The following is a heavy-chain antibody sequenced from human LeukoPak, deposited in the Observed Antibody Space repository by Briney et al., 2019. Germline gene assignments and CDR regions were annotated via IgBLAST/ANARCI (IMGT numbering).Heavy chain of an antibody. CDR1: GFTFSTYW. CDR3: ARGIVVVVGASDHFDY. V-gene: IGHV3-7*01. J-gene: IGHJ4*02. CDR2: ISPDGSDK. D-gene: IGHD2-15*01. Sequence: GGSLRLSCVASGFTFSTYWMNWVRQAPGKGLERVGTISPDGSDKYYVDSVKGRFTISRDNAKTTLYLQINSLRADDTALYFCARGIVVVVGASDHFDYWGQGTLITVSS.